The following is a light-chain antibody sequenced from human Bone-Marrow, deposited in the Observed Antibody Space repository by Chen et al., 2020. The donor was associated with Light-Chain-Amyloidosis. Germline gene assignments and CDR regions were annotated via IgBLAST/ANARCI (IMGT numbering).Light chain of an antibody. Sequence: QSVLTQPPSASGTPGQRVTISFSGSSSNIGTKNVNWYQQLPGTAPKLLIYTDNQRPSGVPDRFSGSKSGTSASLAISGLQSEDEADYYCAAWDGSLDGWVFGGGTKLTVL. CDR3: AAWDGSLDGWV. V-gene: IGLV1-44*01. CDR1: SSNIGTKN. J-gene: IGLJ3*02. CDR2: TDN.